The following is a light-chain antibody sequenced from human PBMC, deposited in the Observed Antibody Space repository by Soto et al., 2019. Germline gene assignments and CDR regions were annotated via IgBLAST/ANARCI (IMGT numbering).Light chain of an antibody. CDR2: AAS. V-gene: IGKV1-6*01. Sequence: AIQMTQSPSSLSASVGDRVTITFRASQVIRNDLGWYQQKPGKAPKLLIYAASSLQSGVPSRFSGSGCGTDGTLSISSLLAEDFETYDCQENYLCPCTFGPGTKVDI. J-gene: IGKJ3*01. CDR3: QENYLCPCT. CDR1: QVIRND.